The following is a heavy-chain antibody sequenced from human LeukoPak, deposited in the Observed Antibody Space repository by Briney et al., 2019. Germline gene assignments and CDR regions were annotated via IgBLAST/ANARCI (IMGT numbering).Heavy chain of an antibody. CDR2: IYTSGST. D-gene: IGHD1-14*01. J-gene: IGHJ6*02. CDR1: GGSVSSYY. Sequence: PSETLSLTCTVSGGSVSSYYWSWIWQPAGKGLEWIGRIYTSGSTNYNPSLKSRVTMSVDTSKNQFSLKLSSVTAADTAVYYCARDVTGNSYYGMDVWGQGTTVTVSS. CDR3: ARDVTGNSYYGMDV. V-gene: IGHV4-4*07.